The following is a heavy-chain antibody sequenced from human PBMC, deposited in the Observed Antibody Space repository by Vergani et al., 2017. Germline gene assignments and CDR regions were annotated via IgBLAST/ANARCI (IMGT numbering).Heavy chain of an antibody. Sequence: QVQLQESGPGLVKSSETLSLTCSVSFDSIRNLYCNWIRQPPGKGLEWIGEINHSGSTNYKPSLKSRVTISVDTSKNQFSLKLNSVTAADTAVYYCARGNGAFGIWGQGTMVTVSS. CDR1: FDSIRNLY. CDR2: INHSGST. CDR3: ARGNGAFGI. J-gene: IGHJ3*02. V-gene: IGHV4-34*10.